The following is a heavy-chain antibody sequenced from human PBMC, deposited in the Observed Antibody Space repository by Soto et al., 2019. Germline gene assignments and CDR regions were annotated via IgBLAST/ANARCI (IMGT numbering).Heavy chain of an antibody. Sequence: SETLALSCTVSGGSVCRYDGDLIRLPSGRGLEWIGRIYSSGRTSYNPSLNGRVTMSVDTSKNEFSLTLTSVTAADTAVYYCAGIGEDIDYGMGVWGQGTTVTVSS. D-gene: IGHD3-16*01. CDR1: GGSVCRYD. CDR2: IYSSGRT. J-gene: IGHJ6*02. CDR3: AGIGEDIDYGMGV. V-gene: IGHV4-4*07.